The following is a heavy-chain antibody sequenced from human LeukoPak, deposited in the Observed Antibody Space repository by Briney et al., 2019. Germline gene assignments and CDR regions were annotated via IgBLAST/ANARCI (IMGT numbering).Heavy chain of an antibody. D-gene: IGHD3-22*01. CDR2: ISSSSSYI. CDR1: GFTFSSYS. J-gene: IGHJ4*02. V-gene: IGHV3-21*01. CDR3: ARDGYHYDSSGYQRAIGFDY. Sequence: GGSLRLCCAASGFTFSSYSMNWVRQAPGKGLEWVSSISSSSSYIYYADSVKGRFTISRDNAKNSLYPQMNSLRAEDTAVYYCARDGYHYDSSGYQRAIGFDYWGQGTLVTVSS.